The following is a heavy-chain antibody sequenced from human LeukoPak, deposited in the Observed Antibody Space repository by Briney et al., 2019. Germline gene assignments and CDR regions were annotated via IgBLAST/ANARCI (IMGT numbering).Heavy chain of an antibody. CDR3: AREFSDFWSGYTYYYYMDV. D-gene: IGHD3-3*01. V-gene: IGHV4-39*01. Sequence: IPSEPLSLTCTVSGGSISSGSYYWAWIRQPPGKGREWIGSLYYSGSTYYNPSLKSRVTISVDTSKNQFSLKLSSVPAADTAVYYCAREFSDFWSGYTYYYYMDVWGKGTTVTVSS. CDR1: GGSISSGSYY. CDR2: LYYSGST. J-gene: IGHJ6*03.